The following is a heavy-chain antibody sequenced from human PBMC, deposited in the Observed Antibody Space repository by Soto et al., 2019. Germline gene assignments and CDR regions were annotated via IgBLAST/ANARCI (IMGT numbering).Heavy chain of an antibody. J-gene: IGHJ4*02. CDR2: ISGGGNRI. Sequence: EVQLLESGGGLIQLGGSLRLSCSASGFTFSSYAMSWVRQAPGKGLEWVSVISGGGNRIYYADSVKGRFTISRDNSKNTLYLQMNSLRDEDTAIYYCAKERRLERGDFDYWGQGTLVTVSS. D-gene: IGHD3-16*01. CDR3: AKERRLERGDFDY. CDR1: GFTFSSYA. V-gene: IGHV3-23*01.